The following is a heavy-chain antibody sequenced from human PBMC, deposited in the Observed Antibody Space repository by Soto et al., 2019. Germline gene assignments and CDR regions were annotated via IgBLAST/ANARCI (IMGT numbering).Heavy chain of an antibody. V-gene: IGHV3-21*01. CDR2: ISSSSSYI. D-gene: IGHD3-22*01. CDR1: GFTFSSYS. CDR3: ARDGPAYYYDSSPVDY. Sequence: EVQLVESGGGLVKPGGSLRLSCAASGFTFSSYSMNWVRQAPGKGLEWVSSISSSSSYIYYADSVKGRFTISRDNAKNXLYRQMNSLRAEDTAVYYCARDGPAYYYDSSPVDYWGQGTLVTVSS. J-gene: IGHJ4*02.